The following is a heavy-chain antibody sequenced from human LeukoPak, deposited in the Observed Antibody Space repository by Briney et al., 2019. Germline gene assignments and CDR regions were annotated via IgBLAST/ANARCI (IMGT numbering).Heavy chain of an antibody. CDR1: GGSFSGYY. J-gene: IGHJ4*02. D-gene: IGHD2-2*01. V-gene: IGHV4-34*01. CDR2: INHSGSA. CDR3: ARGAQQPIDIVVVPAASPGKYFDY. Sequence: SETLSLTCAVYGGSFSGYYWSWIRQPPGKGLEWIGEINHSGSANYNPSLKSRVTISVDTSKNQFSLKLISVTAADTAVYYCARGAQQPIDIVVVPAASPGKYFDYWGQGTLVTVSS.